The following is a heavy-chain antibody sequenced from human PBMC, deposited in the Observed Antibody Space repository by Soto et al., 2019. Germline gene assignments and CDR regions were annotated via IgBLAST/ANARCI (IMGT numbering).Heavy chain of an antibody. Sequence: PGGSLRLSCAASGFTFSDYYMDWVRQVPGKGLEWVGRTRNKANSYSPEYAPSVKGRFIISRHDLEDSMYLQMSSLRAEDTAVYYCAKSDVPWVAMENSYYYFMDVWGKGTTVTVS. V-gene: IGHV3-72*01. CDR3: AKSDVPWVAMENSYYYFMDV. J-gene: IGHJ6*03. D-gene: IGHD2-2*01. CDR2: TRNKANSYSP. CDR1: GFTFSDYY.